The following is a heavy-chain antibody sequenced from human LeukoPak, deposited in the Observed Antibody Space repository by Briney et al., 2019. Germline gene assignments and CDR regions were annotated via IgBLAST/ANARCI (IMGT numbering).Heavy chain of an antibody. CDR1: GFTFSSYA. CDR3: AREVSGWYSSRGFDY. Sequence: GRSLRLSCAASGFTFSSYAMHWVRQAPGKGLEWVAVINKYYADSVKGRFTISRDNSKNTLYLQMNSLRAEDTAVYYCAREVSGWYSSRGFDYWGQGTLVTVSS. J-gene: IGHJ4*02. CDR2: INK. D-gene: IGHD6-19*01. V-gene: IGHV3-30-3*01.